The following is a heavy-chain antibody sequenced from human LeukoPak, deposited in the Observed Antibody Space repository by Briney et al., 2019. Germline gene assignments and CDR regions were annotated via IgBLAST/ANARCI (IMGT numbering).Heavy chain of an antibody. CDR2: FFQSGST. Sequence: SETLSLTCAVSGDSISSGVYSWSWIRQPPGKGLEWIGYFFQSGSTVYNPSLKGRVSISLDRSKNQFSLRLTSVTAADTAVYYCAREIEHNDYVWGSDRYTGWYFDLWGRGTLVAVSS. J-gene: IGHJ2*01. V-gene: IGHV4-30-2*01. CDR3: AREIEHNDYVWGSDRYTGWYFDL. CDR1: GDSISSGVYS. D-gene: IGHD3-16*02.